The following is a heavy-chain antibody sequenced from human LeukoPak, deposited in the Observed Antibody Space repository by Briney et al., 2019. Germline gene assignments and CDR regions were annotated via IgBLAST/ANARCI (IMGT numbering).Heavy chain of an antibody. J-gene: IGHJ4*02. V-gene: IGHV2-26*01. D-gene: IGHD4-17*01. CDR2: IFSNDEK. CDR1: GFSLSNARMG. Sequence: SGPVLFHPTETLTLTCTVSGFSLSNARMGVSWIRQPPGKALEWLAHIFSNDEKSYSTSLKSRLTISKHTSKSQVVLTMTNMDPVDTATYYCARILLNDGDNEFYFDCGGQGTLVTVSS. CDR3: ARILLNDGDNEFYFDC.